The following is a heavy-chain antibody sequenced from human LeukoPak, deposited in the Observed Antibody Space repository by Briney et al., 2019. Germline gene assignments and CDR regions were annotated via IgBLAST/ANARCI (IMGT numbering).Heavy chain of an antibody. CDR3: ARHPRGVVAETY. CDR1: GGSISISSYY. J-gene: IGHJ4*02. V-gene: IGHV4-39*01. CDR2: IYYSGNT. D-gene: IGHD5-12*01. Sequence: KPSETLSLTCTVSGGSISISSYYWGWIRQPPGKGLEWIGSIYYSGNTYYNPSPKSRVSISVDTSKNQFSLTLRSVTAADTAVFYCARHPRGVVAETYWGQGTLVTVSS.